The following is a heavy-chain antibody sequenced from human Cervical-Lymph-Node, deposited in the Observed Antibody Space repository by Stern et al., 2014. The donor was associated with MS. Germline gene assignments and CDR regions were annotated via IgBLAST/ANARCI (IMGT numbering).Heavy chain of an antibody. V-gene: IGHV4-31*03. J-gene: IGHJ4*02. CDR3: AREGDSYYDSSGYYSGPFSFDS. CDR1: GGSISSVNHY. D-gene: IGHD3-22*01. Sequence: QLQLQESGAGLVKPSQTLSLTCTVSGGSISSVNHYWTWIRQHPGKGLEWIGYIYYSGSTYYNPSLKSRVTLSVDTSKNQFSLKLSSVTAADTAVYYCAREGDSYYDSSGYYSGPFSFDSWGQGTLVTVSS. CDR2: IYYSGST.